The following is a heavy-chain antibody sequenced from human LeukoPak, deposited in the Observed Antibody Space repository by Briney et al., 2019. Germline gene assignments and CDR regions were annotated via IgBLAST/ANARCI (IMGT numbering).Heavy chain of an antibody. CDR2: IYYSGST. V-gene: IGHV4-30-4*01. Sequence: SQTLSLTCTVSGGSISSGDYYWSWIRQPPGKGLEWIGYIYYSGSTYYNPSLKSRVTISVDTSKNQFSLKLSSVTAADTAVYYCARGICGGDCYSTSVDAFDIWGQGTMVTVSS. J-gene: IGHJ3*02. D-gene: IGHD2-21*02. CDR1: GGSISSGDYY. CDR3: ARGICGGDCYSTSVDAFDI.